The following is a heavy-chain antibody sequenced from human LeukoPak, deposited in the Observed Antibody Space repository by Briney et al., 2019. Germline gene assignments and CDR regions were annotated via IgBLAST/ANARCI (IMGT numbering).Heavy chain of an antibody. V-gene: IGHV3-21*01. CDR3: AKTIEYGSGSYYYDY. CDR1: GFTFSGYW. J-gene: IGHJ4*02. Sequence: PGGSLRISCAASGFTFSGYWMHWVRQAQGKGLVWVSSISSSSSYIYYADSVKGRFTISRDNAKNSLYLQMNSLRAEDTAVYYCAKTIEYGSGSYYYDYWGQGTLVTVSS. D-gene: IGHD3-10*01. CDR2: ISSSSSYI.